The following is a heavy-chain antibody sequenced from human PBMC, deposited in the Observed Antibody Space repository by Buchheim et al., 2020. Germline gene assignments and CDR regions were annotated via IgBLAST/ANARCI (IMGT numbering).Heavy chain of an antibody. CDR3: GRGYSTSSH. CDR2: FYHSGST. D-gene: IGHD6-6*01. J-gene: IGHJ1*01. V-gene: IGHV4-4*02. Sequence: QVQLQESGPGLIKPSGTLSLTCAVSGDSISSDNWWNWVRQPPGKGLEWIGEFYHSGSTNYNPSLKSRVTMSLDKSKNQSSLKLSSVTAADTAVYYCGRGYSTSSHWGQGTL. CDR1: GDSISSDNW.